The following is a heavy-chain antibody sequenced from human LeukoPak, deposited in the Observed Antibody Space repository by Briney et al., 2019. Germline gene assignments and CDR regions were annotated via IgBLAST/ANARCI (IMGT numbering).Heavy chain of an antibody. D-gene: IGHD6-19*01. CDR1: GFTFSSYA. CDR2: ISGSGGST. J-gene: IGHJ4*02. Sequence: PGGSLRLSCAASGFTFSSYAMSWVRQAPGKGLEWVSAISGSGGSTYYADSVKGRFTISRDNSKNTLYLQMNSLRAEDTAVYYCAKERTWGQWLVGGPFDYWGQGTLVTVSS. V-gene: IGHV3-23*01. CDR3: AKERTWGQWLVGGPFDY.